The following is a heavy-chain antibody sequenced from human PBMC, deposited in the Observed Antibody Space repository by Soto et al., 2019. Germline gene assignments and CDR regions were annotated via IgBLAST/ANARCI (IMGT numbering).Heavy chain of an antibody. D-gene: IGHD6-19*01. CDR3: ARDLGGWTDY. V-gene: IGHV1-3*01. CDR1: GYTFTSYA. CDR2: INAGNGNT. Sequence: QVQLVQSGAEVKKPGASVKVSCKASGYTFTSYAMQWVRQAPGQRLEWMGWINAGNGNTKYSQKFQGRVTITSDTSASTDYRELSSLRSEDTAMYYCARDLGGWTDYWGQGTLVTVSS. J-gene: IGHJ4*02.